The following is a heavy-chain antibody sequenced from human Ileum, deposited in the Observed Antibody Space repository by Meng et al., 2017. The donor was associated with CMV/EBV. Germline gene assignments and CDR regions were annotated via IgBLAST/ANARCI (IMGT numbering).Heavy chain of an antibody. J-gene: IGHJ5*02. V-gene: IGHV4-34*01. CDR3: ARGPTNLNWFDP. CDR2: INHSGST. CDR1: GGSFSGYY. D-gene: IGHD5-12*01. Sequence: TCAVYGGSFSGYYWSWIRQPPGKGLEWIGEINHSGSTNYNPSLKSRVTISVDTSKNQLSLKLSSVTAADTAVYYCARGPTNLNWFDPWGQGTLVTVSS.